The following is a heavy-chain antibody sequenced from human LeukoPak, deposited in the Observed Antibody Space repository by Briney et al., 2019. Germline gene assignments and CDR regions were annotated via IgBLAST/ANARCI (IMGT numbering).Heavy chain of an antibody. V-gene: IGHV4-34*01. CDR2: INHSGST. CDR3: ARGNIAARPSGY. J-gene: IGHJ4*02. Sequence: IPSETLSLTCAVYGGSFSGYYWSWIRQPPGKGLEWIGEINHSGSTNYNPSLKSRVTISVDTSKNQFSLKLSSVTAADTAVYYCARGNIAARPSGYWGQGTLVTVSS. CDR1: GGSFSGYY. D-gene: IGHD6-6*01.